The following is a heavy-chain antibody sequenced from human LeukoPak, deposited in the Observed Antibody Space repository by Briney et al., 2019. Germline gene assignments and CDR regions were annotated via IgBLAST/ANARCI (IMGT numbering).Heavy chain of an antibody. CDR1: GGTFSSYT. D-gene: IGHD2-8*01. J-gene: IGHJ5*02. V-gene: IGHV1-69*02. Sequence: PVKVSCKASGGTFSSYTINWVRQAPGQGLEWMGRIIPILGIANYTQKFQGRVTITADRSTSTAYMELSSLRSEDTAVYYCARLDSPFGWINGVCYTSWFDPWGQGTLVTVSS. CDR3: ARLDSPFGWINGVCYTSWFDP. CDR2: IIPILGIA.